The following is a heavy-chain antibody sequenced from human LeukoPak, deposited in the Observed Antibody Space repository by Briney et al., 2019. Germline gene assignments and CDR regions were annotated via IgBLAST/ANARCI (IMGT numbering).Heavy chain of an antibody. Sequence: ASVKVSCKASGYTFTGYYMHWVRQAPGQGLERMGWINPNSGGTNYAQKFQGRVTMTRDTSISTAYMELSRLRSDDTAVYYCARGQASIAARPSDYWGQGTLVTVSS. D-gene: IGHD6-6*01. CDR3: ARGQASIAARPSDY. CDR2: INPNSGGT. V-gene: IGHV1-2*02. CDR1: GYTFTGYY. J-gene: IGHJ4*02.